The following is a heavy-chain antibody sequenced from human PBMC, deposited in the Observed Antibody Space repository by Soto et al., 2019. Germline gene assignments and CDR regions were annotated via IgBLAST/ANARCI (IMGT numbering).Heavy chain of an antibody. Sequence: GGSLRLSCAASGFTFSSYAMHWVRQAPGKGLEWVAVISYDGSNKYYADSVKGRFTISRDNSKNTLYLQMNSLRAEDTAVYYCARDQGEFLYDFWSGYYPYYYYGMDVWGQGTTVTVSS. CDR2: ISYDGSNK. V-gene: IGHV3-30-3*01. CDR3: ARDQGEFLYDFWSGYYPYYYYGMDV. CDR1: GFTFSSYA. J-gene: IGHJ6*02. D-gene: IGHD3-3*01.